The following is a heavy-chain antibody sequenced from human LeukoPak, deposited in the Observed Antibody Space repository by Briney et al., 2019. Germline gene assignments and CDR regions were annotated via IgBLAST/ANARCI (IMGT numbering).Heavy chain of an antibody. Sequence: PGGSLRLSCEGSGFTFSNYWMGWVRQAPGKGLQWVANIKTDGSEKYYVDSVKGRFTISRDNAKNSLYLQMNSLRAEDTAVYYCARDARQQLVERFDYWGQGTLVTVSS. CDR2: IKTDGSEK. J-gene: IGHJ4*02. CDR1: GFTFSNYW. CDR3: ARDARQQLVERFDY. D-gene: IGHD6-13*01. V-gene: IGHV3-7*03.